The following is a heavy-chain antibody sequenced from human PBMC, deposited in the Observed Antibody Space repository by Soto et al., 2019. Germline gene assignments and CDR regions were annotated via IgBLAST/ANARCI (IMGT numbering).Heavy chain of an antibody. CDR3: ARQIYDSDTGPNFQYYFDS. V-gene: IGHV5-10-1*01. CDR2: IDPSDSQT. Sequence: GGALKISWKGSGYRFAGYWITWGGPKPWKGLEWMGRIDPSDSQTYYSPSFRGHVTISVTKSITTVFLQWSSLRASDTAMYYCARQIYDSDTGPNFQYYFDSWGQGTPVTVSS. D-gene: IGHD3-22*01. J-gene: IGHJ4*02. CDR1: GYRFAGYW.